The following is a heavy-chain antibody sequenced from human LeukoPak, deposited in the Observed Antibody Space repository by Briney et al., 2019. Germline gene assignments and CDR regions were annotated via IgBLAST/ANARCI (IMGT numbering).Heavy chain of an antibody. Sequence: ASVKVSCKASAYTFTDYYMHWVRQAPGQGLEWMGWINPNSGGTEYAQNFQGRVTLTRDTSISTAYMELTRLTSDDTAVYYCASSKKGYDVFDIWGQGTMVTVSS. CDR2: INPNSGGT. CDR3: ASSKKGYDVFDI. V-gene: IGHV1-2*02. J-gene: IGHJ3*02. CDR1: AYTFTDYY. D-gene: IGHD2-2*01.